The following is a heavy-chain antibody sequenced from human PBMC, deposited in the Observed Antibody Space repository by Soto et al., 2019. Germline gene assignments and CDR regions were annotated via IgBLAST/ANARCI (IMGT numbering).Heavy chain of an antibody. V-gene: IGHV3-30-3*01. CDR2: ISYDESNK. CDR1: GFTFSSYA. D-gene: IGHD3-22*01. J-gene: IGHJ5*02. Sequence: QVQLVESGGGVVQPGRSLRLSCAASGFTFSSYAMHWVRQAPGKGLEWVAVISYDESNKYYADSVKGRFTISRDNSKKPLYLQMNSLRAEDTAVYYCARLAYESWGQGTLVTVSS. CDR3: ARLAYES.